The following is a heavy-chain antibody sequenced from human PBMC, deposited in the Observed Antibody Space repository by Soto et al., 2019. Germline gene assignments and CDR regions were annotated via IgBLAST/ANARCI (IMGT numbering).Heavy chain of an antibody. Sequence: QVQLQESGPGLVKPSQTLSLTCTVSGGSISSGGYYWSWIRQHPGKGLEWIGYIYYSGSTYYNPSLKSRVTISVDTSKNQFSLKLSSVTAADTAVYYCARVVGGILTGYYKRRDYYYYGMDVWGQGTTVTVSS. CDR1: GGSISSGGYY. J-gene: IGHJ6*02. V-gene: IGHV4-31*03. CDR2: IYYSGST. D-gene: IGHD3-9*01. CDR3: ARVVGGILTGYYKRRDYYYYGMDV.